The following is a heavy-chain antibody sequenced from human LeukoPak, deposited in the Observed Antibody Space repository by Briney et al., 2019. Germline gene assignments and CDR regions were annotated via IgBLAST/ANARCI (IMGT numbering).Heavy chain of an antibody. Sequence: SETLSLTCAVYGGSFSGYHWSWIRQPPGKGLEWIGEINHSGSTNYNPSLKSRVTISVDTSKNQFSLKLSSVTAADTGVYYCAREMTTVTTFYYYYYGMDVWGQGTTVTVSS. CDR1: GGSFSGYH. V-gene: IGHV4-34*01. CDR3: AREMTTVTTFYYYYYGMDV. D-gene: IGHD4-17*01. J-gene: IGHJ6*02. CDR2: INHSGST.